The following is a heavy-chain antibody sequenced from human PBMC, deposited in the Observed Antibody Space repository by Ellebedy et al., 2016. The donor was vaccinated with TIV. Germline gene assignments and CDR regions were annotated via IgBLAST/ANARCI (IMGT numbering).Heavy chain of an antibody. V-gene: IGHV3-23*01. CDR2: ISGRAGDT. J-gene: IGHJ4*02. CDR3: AKSQVGATFFDY. D-gene: IGHD1-26*01. Sequence: GESLKISCAVSGFTFSTYAMSWVRQAPGKGLEWVSFISGRAGDTYYADSVKGRFTISRDDSKNTLYLQMHSLKAEDTALYYCAKSQVGATFFDYWGQGTLVTVSS. CDR1: GFTFSTYA.